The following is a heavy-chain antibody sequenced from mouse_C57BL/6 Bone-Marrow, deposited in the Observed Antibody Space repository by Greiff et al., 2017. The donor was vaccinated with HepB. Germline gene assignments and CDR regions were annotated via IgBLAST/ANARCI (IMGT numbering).Heavy chain of an antibody. CDR1: GFNIKDDY. CDR2: IDPENGDT. D-gene: IGHD1-2*01. CDR3: TTGPYLLRPFAY. J-gene: IGHJ3*01. Sequence: EVQLQESGAELVRPGASVKLSCTASGFNIKDDYMHWVKQRPEQGLEWIGWIDPENGDTEYASKFQGKATITADTSSNTAYLQLSSLTSEDTAVYYCTTGPYLLRPFAYWGQGTLVTVSA. V-gene: IGHV14-4*01.